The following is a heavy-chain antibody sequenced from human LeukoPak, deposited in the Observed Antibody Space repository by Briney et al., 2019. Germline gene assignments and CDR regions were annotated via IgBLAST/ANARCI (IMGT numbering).Heavy chain of an antibody. D-gene: IGHD3-22*01. CDR2: IRYDGSNK. J-gene: IGHJ4*02. CDR1: GFTFSSYG. V-gene: IGHV3-30*02. Sequence: GGSLRLSCAASGFTFSSYGMHWVRQAPGKGLEWVAFIRYDGSNKYHADSVKGRFTISRDNSKNTLYLQMNSLRAEDTAVYYCAKGGNYYDSSGSSDYFDYWSQGTLVTVSS. CDR3: AKGGNYYDSSGSSDYFDY.